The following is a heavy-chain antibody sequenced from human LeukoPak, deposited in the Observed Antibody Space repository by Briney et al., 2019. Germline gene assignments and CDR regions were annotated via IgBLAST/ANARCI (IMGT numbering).Heavy chain of an antibody. J-gene: IGHJ4*02. CDR1: GFTFSSYA. D-gene: IGHD2-15*01. Sequence: GGSLRLSCAASGFTFSSYAMSWVRQAPGKGLEWVSAISGSGGSTYYADSVKGRFTISRDNSKNSVYLQMNSLETEDTAVYYCAVGYCSGGDCYVSNYWGQGTLVTVSS. V-gene: IGHV3-23*01. CDR2: ISGSGGST. CDR3: AVGYCSGGDCYVSNY.